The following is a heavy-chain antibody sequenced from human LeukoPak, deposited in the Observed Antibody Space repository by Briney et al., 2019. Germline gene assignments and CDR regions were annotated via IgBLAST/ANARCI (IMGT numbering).Heavy chain of an antibody. Sequence: SETLSLTCAVSGYSISSGYYWIWIRQPPGKGLEWIGSLYHSDSIYYNPSLESRVTMSVDTSKNQFSLKLSFVTAADTAVYYCARQHDSYHYYYVDIWGKGTTVTVSS. J-gene: IGHJ6*03. V-gene: IGHV4-38-2*01. CDR1: GYSISSGYY. CDR2: LYHSDSI. CDR3: ARQHDSYHYYYVDI. D-gene: IGHD6-13*01.